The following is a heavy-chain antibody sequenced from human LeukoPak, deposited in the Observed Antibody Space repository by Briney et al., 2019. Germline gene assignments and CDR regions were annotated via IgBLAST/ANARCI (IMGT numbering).Heavy chain of an antibody. D-gene: IGHD1-26*01. J-gene: IGHJ4*02. Sequence: SVTVSCKASGGTFSSYAISWVRQAPGQGLEWMGGIIPIFGTANYAQKFQGRVTITADESTSTAYMELGSLRSEDTAVYYCARRSSGKGTYFGYWGQGTLVTVSS. CDR1: GGTFSSYA. CDR3: ARRSSGKGTYFGY. CDR2: IIPIFGTA. V-gene: IGHV1-69*13.